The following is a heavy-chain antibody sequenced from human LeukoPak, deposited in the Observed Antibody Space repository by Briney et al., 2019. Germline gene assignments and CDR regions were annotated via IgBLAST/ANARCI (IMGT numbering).Heavy chain of an antibody. CDR1: GGSISGYY. D-gene: IGHD6-13*01. J-gene: IGHJ1*01. V-gene: IGHV4-59*01. CDR2: IYYTGST. Sequence: SETLSLTCTVSGGSISGYYWSWIRQPPGKGLEWIGYIYYTGSTNYNPSLKSRVIISVDTSKKQFSLKLNSVIVADTAVYYCARAPWDAAAQFELWGQGTLVTVSS. CDR3: ARAPWDAAAQFEL.